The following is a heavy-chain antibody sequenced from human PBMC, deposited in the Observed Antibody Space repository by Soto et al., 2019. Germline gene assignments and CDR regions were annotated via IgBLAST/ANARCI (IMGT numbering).Heavy chain of an antibody. V-gene: IGHV4-59*07. J-gene: IGHJ4*02. CDR3: ARVRTVPTLDY. D-gene: IGHD4-17*01. Sequence: QVQLHESGPGLMKPSDTLSLTCTVSGGSISNSYWTWIRQSPGQGLEYIGYIFFSWSTKYNPTLQSRVTIAVAATKNLFFLQLTAVTAADSAVYCCARVRTVPTLDYWGQGTLVTVSS. CDR2: IFFSWST. CDR1: GGSISNSY.